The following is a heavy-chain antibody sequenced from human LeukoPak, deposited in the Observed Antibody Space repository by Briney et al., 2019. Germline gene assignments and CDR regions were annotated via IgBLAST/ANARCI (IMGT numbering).Heavy chain of an antibody. V-gene: IGHV3-13*01. CDR1: GFTFSSFD. CDR2: IGTASDT. J-gene: IGHJ6*03. CDR3: ARGPPRGKYYYMDV. D-gene: IGHD1-1*01. Sequence: PGGSLRLSCAASGFTFSSFDMHWLRQPTGQGLEWVSTIGTASDTYYPGSVEGRFTLSRDNAKNSLYLQMNSLTAGNTAVYYCARGPPRGKYYYMDVWGKGTTVTVSS.